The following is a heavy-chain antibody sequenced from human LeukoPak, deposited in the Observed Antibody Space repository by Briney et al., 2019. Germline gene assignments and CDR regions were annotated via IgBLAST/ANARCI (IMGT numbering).Heavy chain of an antibody. CDR1: GFIFCKYW. J-gene: IGHJ4*02. CDR3: ARLVVPPGNRGWYYEH. V-gene: IGHV3-7*03. D-gene: IGHD2-2*01. CDR2: INQRGSEK. Sequence: GGSPRLSCAAPGFIFCKYWIARGRQGPGEGPGWVGNINQRGSEKYYVDSVRGRFTISRDNAKNSLDLQMNSLRVEDTAIYYCARLVVPPGNRGWYYEHWGQGTLVTVSS.